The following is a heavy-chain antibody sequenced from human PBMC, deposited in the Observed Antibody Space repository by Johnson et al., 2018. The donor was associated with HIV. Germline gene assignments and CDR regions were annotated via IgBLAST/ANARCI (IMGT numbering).Heavy chain of an antibody. CDR3: ARDLDWVDGFDI. Sequence: VQLVESGGGLVQPGGSLRLSCAASQFMFSWYWMTWVRQAPGKGLEWVANINQDGSEKHYVDSVKGRFTISRDNAKNSLYLQMDSLRAEDTAVYYCARDLDWVDGFDIWGQGTMVSVSS. J-gene: IGHJ3*02. CDR1: QFMFSWYW. D-gene: IGHD1-1*01. CDR2: INQDGSEK. V-gene: IGHV3-7*01.